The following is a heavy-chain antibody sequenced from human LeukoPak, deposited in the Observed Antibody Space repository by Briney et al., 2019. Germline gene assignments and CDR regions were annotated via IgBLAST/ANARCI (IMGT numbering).Heavy chain of an antibody. CDR2: MNPNTGRT. V-gene: IGHV1-8*01. D-gene: IGHD3-22*01. CDR1: RYTFSSYE. J-gene: IGHJ4*02. CDR3: ARLSQTPDYYSSGGYYYLGY. Sequence: ASVKVSCKASRYTFSSYEINWVREAAGQGLEWMGWMNPNTGRTGFAQKFQGRLTMTRDTSISTAYMELSSLRSEDTAVYYCARLSQTPDYYSSGGYYYLGYWGQGTPVTVSS.